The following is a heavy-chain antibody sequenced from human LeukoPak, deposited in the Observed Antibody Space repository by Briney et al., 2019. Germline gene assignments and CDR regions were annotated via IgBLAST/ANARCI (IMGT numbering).Heavy chain of an antibody. CDR1: GGSISSGGYY. D-gene: IGHD2-15*01. CDR3: ARVVVCSGGSCYPNPYYFDY. V-gene: IGHV4-31*03. CDR2: IYYSGST. J-gene: IGHJ4*02. Sequence: SQTLSLTCTVSGGSISSGGYYWSWIRQHPGKGLEWIGYIYYSGSTYYNPSLKSRVTISVDTSKNQFSLKLSFVTAADTAVYYCARVVVCSGGSCYPNPYYFDYWGQGTLVTVSS.